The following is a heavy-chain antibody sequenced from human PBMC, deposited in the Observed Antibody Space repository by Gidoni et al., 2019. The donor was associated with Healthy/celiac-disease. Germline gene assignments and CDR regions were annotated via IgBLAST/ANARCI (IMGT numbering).Heavy chain of an antibody. CDR1: GFTFTSSA. J-gene: IGHJ4*02. V-gene: IGHV1-58*02. D-gene: IGHD3-22*01. Sequence: QMQLVQSGPEVKKPGTSVKVSCKASGFTFTSSAMQWVRQARGQRLEWIGWIVVGSGNTNYAQKFQERVTITRDMSTSTAYMELSSLRSEDTAVYYCAAVDLAPYYDSSGYYYFDYWGQGTLVTVSS. CDR3: AAVDLAPYYDSSGYYYFDY. CDR2: IVVGSGNT.